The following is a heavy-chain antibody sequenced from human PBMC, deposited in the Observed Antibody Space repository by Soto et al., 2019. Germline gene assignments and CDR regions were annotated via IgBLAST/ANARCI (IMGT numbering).Heavy chain of an antibody. CDR3: TRQRPSRLHYYFDY. CDR2: IRSKANSYAT. Sequence: GGSLRLSCAASGFTFSGSAMHWVRQASGKGLEWIGRIRSKANSYATSYAASMAGRFTISRDDSKNTTYLQMNSLKTEDTAVYYCTRQRPSRLHYYFDYWGQGTLVTVSS. V-gene: IGHV3-73*01. J-gene: IGHJ4*02. CDR1: GFTFSGSA. D-gene: IGHD4-17*01.